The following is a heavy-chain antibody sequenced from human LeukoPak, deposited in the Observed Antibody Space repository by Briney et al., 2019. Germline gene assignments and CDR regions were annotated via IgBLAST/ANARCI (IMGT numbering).Heavy chain of an antibody. CDR3: TTDDPVNRS. V-gene: IGHV3-15*01. D-gene: IGHD2/OR15-2a*01. J-gene: IGHJ4*02. CDR2: IKSKADGGTT. CDR1: GFTFNNAW. Sequence: GGSLRLSCAASGFTFNNAWMSWVRQAPGKGLEWVGRIKSKADGGTTDYAAPVKGRFTISRDDSKSTVYLQMNSPKIEDTAMYYCTTDDPVNRSWGQGTLVTVSS.